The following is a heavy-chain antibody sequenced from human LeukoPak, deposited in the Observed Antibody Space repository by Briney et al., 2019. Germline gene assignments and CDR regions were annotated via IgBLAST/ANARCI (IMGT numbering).Heavy chain of an antibody. CDR3: AKDYFGGRYYYMDV. V-gene: IGHV3-9*01. D-gene: IGHD3-10*01. CDR1: GFTFDDYA. Sequence: GRSLRLSCAASGFTFDDYAMHWVRQAPGKGLEWVSGISWNSGSIGYADSVKSRFTISRDNAKNSLYLQMNSLRAEDTALYYCAKDYFGGRYYYMDVWGKGTTVTVSS. J-gene: IGHJ6*03. CDR2: ISWNSGSI.